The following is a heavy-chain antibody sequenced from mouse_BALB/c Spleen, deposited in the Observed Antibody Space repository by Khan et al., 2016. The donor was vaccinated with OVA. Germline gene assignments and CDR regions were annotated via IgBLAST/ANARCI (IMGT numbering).Heavy chain of an antibody. V-gene: IGHV3-2*02. Sequence: EVQLQESGPGLVKPSQSLSLTCTVTGYSITSDYAWNWIRQFPGNKLEWMGYKNYSGSTSYNPSLKSRASITRDTSKNQFFLQLKSVTTEDTATYYCASYYNGSSYYAMDYWGQGTSVTVSS. D-gene: IGHD1-1*01. CDR1: GYSITSDYA. J-gene: IGHJ4*01. CDR2: KNYSGST. CDR3: ASYYNGSSYYAMDY.